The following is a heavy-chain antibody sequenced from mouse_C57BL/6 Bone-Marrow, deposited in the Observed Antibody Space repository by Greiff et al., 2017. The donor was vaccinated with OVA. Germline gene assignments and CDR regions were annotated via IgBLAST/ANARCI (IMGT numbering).Heavy chain of an antibody. CDR2: IDPSDSYT. J-gene: IGHJ3*01. D-gene: IGHD2-12*01. Sequence: QVQLKQPGAELVKPGASVKLSCKASGYTFTSYWMQWVKQRPGQGLEWIGEIDPSDSYTNYNGKFKGKATLTADKSSSTAYMQLSSLTSEDSAVYFCANLRAYWGQGTLVTVSA. CDR3: ANLRAY. CDR1: GYTFTSYW. V-gene: IGHV1-50*01.